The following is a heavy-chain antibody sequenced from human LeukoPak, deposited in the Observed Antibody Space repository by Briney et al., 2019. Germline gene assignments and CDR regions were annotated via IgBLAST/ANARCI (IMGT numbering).Heavy chain of an antibody. V-gene: IGHV3-7*01. J-gene: IGHJ4*02. CDR3: ARDRGGSYSAIDY. Sequence: GGSLRLSCASSGFDFSNFWMSWVRQAPGKGLEWVANIDEDGSSDYYVDSVKGRFTISRDNAEKSLYLQMNSLRAEDTAVYYCARDRGGSYSAIDYWGQGTLVTVSS. CDR1: GFDFSNFW. D-gene: IGHD2-15*01. CDR2: IDEDGSSD.